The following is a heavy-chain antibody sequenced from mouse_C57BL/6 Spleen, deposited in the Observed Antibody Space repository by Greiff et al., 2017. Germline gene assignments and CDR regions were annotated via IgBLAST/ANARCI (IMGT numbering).Heavy chain of an antibody. CDR2: IWGVGST. D-gene: IGHD2-4*01. CDR3: ASYDYPFAY. J-gene: IGHJ3*01. V-gene: IGHV2-6*01. CDR1: GFSLTSYG. Sequence: VKLMESGPGLVAPSQSLSITCTVSGFSLTSYGVDWVRQSPGKGLEWLGVIWGVGSTNYNSALKSRLSISKDNSKSQVFLKMNSLQTDDTAMYYCASYDYPFAYWGQGTLVTVSA.